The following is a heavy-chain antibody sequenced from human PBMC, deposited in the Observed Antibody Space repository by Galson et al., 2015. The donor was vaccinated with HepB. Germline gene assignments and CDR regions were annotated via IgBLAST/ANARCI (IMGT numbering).Heavy chain of an antibody. J-gene: IGHJ2*01. CDR2: ISGSGGST. D-gene: IGHD4-11*01. CDR3: AKRARDYSNQQDWYFDL. V-gene: IGHV3-23*01. Sequence: SLRLSCAASGFTFSSYAMSWVRQAPGKGLEWVSAISGSGGSTYYADSVKGRFTISRDNSKNTLYLQMNSLRAEDTAVYYCAKRARDYSNQQDWYFDLWGRGTLVTVSS. CDR1: GFTFSSYA.